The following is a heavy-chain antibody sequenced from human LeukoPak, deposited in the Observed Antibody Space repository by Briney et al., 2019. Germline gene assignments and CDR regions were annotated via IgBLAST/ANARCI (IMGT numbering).Heavy chain of an antibody. Sequence: PSQTRSLACALSDDSVTMHYATWIRQPPGKGLEWIGYNSYIGSNNYSPSLKSRVTISIYTAKNHLSLKLSSVTAAATAVYYCATDLVTVTKGFDIWGQGGMVSVS. V-gene: IGHV4-59*02. CDR1: DDSVTMHY. CDR3: ATDLVTVTKGFDI. D-gene: IGHD4-11*01. J-gene: IGHJ3*02. CDR2: NSYIGSN.